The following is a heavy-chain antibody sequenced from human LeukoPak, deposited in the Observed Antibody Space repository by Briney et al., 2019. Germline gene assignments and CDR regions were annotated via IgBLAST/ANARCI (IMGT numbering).Heavy chain of an antibody. Sequence: SGGSLRLSCAASEFSVGSNYMTWVRQAPGKGLEWVSSISFSSSYIYYADSVKGRFTISRDNAKNSLYLQMNSLRAEDTAVYYCARDLFDYMDVWGKGTTVTVSS. CDR1: EFSVGSNY. D-gene: IGHD2-21*01. CDR3: ARDLFDYMDV. J-gene: IGHJ6*03. V-gene: IGHV3-21*01. CDR2: ISFSSSYI.